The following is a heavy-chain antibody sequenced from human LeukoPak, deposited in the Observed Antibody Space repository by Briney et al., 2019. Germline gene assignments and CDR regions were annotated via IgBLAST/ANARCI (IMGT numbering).Heavy chain of an antibody. Sequence: PSETLSLTCTVSGGSISSYYWSWIRQPPGKGLEWIGYIYYSGTTNYNPSLKSRLTISVDTSKNQFSLKLTSVTAADAAVYYCARYSSGWSSDHWFDPWGQGSLVTVSS. V-gene: IGHV4-59*01. CDR1: GGSISSYY. D-gene: IGHD6-19*01. CDR3: ARYSSGWSSDHWFDP. J-gene: IGHJ5*02. CDR2: IYYSGTT.